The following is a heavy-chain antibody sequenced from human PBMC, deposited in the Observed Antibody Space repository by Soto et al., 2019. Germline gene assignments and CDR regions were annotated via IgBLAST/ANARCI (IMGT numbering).Heavy chain of an antibody. CDR1: GGTFSSDS. J-gene: IGHJ6*02. CDR2: IIPMFDTP. CDR3: ARDTAPSDV. D-gene: IGHD4-17*01. V-gene: IGHV1-69*13. Sequence: SVKVSCKASGGTFSSDSFSWVRQAPGQGLEWMGGIIPMFDTPIYAQKFQDRVTITADESTSTAYMELSSLRSEDTAVYYCARDTAPSDVWGQGTTVTVSS.